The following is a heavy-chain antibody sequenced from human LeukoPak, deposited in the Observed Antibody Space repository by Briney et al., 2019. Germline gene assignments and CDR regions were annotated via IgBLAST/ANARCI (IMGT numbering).Heavy chain of an antibody. V-gene: IGHV1-2*02. CDR1: GYTFTGYY. Sequence: GASLKVSCKASGYTFTGYYMHWVRQAPGQGLEWMGWINLNSGGTNYAQNFQGRVTMTRDTSISTAYMEVSRLRSDDTAVYYCAREDSSGYDYWGQGTLVTVSS. CDR3: AREDSSGYDY. J-gene: IGHJ4*02. CDR2: INLNSGGT. D-gene: IGHD3-22*01.